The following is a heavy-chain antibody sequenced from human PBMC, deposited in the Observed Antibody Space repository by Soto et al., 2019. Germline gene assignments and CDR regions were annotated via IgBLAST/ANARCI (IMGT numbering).Heavy chain of an antibody. CDR1: GGSFSGYY. CDR2: INHSAST. CDR3: ARGATRNAGAGTFFYRPRPQKFDY. D-gene: IGHD6-19*01. V-gene: IGHV4-34*01. J-gene: IGHJ4*02. Sequence: QVQLQQWGAGLLKPSETLSLTCAVYGGSFSGYYWSWIRQPPGKGLEWIGEINHSASTNYNPPPKSRVTISVDTSKNQFSLKLSSVTAAGTAVYYCARGATRNAGAGTFFYRPRPQKFDYWGQGTLVTVSS.